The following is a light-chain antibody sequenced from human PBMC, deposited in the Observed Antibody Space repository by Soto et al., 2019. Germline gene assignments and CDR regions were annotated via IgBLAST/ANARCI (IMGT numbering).Light chain of an antibody. CDR3: QQYGGSPRST. V-gene: IGKV3-20*01. CDR1: ERISSVY. Sequence: EFVLTQCPGTLSFPQGERATLSCRASERISSVYLTWYQQRPGQPPSLLIYGAGNRANGIPDKFSGSGSGTDFTLIINRLEPEDVASYYCQQYGGSPRSTFGQGTRLEIK. J-gene: IGKJ5*01. CDR2: GAG.